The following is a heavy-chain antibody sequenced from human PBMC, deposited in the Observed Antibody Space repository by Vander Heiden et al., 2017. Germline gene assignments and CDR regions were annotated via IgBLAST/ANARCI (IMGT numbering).Heavy chain of an antibody. J-gene: IGHJ3*01. D-gene: IGHD2-21*01. CDR3: AKEKGFRGAFDV. Sequence: EVQLLESGGGLVQPGRSLRLSCAASGFTFSNYGMNWVRQTPGKGLEWVSSINGSGVNTYYADSVKGRFTISRDNSKNTVFLLMSSLRGEDTAEYYCAKEKGFRGAFDVWGQGTMVAVSS. V-gene: IGHV3-23*01. CDR1: GFTFSNYG. CDR2: INGSGVNT.